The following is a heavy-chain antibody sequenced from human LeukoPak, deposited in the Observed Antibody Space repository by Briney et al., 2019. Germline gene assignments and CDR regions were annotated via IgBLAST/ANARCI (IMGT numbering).Heavy chain of an antibody. Sequence: GGSLRLSCAASGFTFSTYWMSWVRQAPGKGLEWVANIKQDGSEKHYVDSVKGRFTISRDNAKNSLFLQMNSLRAEDTAVYYCARAPYCGGDCYVYAFDIWGLGTMVTVSS. CDR1: GFTFSTYW. V-gene: IGHV3-7*01. CDR3: ARAPYCGGDCYVYAFDI. D-gene: IGHD2-21*01. J-gene: IGHJ3*02. CDR2: IKQDGSEK.